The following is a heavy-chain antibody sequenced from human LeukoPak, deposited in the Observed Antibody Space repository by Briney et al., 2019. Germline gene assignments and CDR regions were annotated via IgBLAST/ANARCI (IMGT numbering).Heavy chain of an antibody. CDR1: GFTFNIYG. J-gene: IGHJ5*02. D-gene: IGHD1-7*01. Sequence: GGSLTLSRAASGFTFNIYGMHWVRQAPGKGLEWVAFIWFDGSNKYYADSVKGRFTISRDNSKNTLYLQMNSLRAEDTAVYYCASRGITGTTSYNYFDPWGQGTLVTVSS. CDR2: IWFDGSNK. CDR3: ASRGITGTTSYNYFDP. V-gene: IGHV3-30*02.